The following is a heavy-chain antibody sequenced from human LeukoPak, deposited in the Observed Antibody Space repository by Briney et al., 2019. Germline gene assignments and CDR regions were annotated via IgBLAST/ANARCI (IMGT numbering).Heavy chain of an antibody. V-gene: IGHV3-23*01. J-gene: IGHJ6*02. CDR2: ISGSGGST. Sequence: PGGSRRLSCAASGFTFSSYAMSWVRQAPGKGLEWVSAISGSGGSTYYADSVKGRFTISRDNSKNTLYLQMNSLRAEDTAVYYCARALPITMIVVVYPGGMDVWGQGTTVTVSS. D-gene: IGHD3-22*01. CDR1: GFTFSSYA. CDR3: ARALPITMIVVVYPGGMDV.